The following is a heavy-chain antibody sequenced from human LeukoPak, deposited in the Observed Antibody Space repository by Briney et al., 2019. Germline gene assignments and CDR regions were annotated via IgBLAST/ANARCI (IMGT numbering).Heavy chain of an antibody. V-gene: IGHV3-43D*04. CDR3: AKGTYGFPPRYYMDV. CDR2: IAWDGVTT. J-gene: IGHJ6*03. D-gene: IGHD3-10*01. Sequence: GGSRRLSCAASGFTFEDHGMHLVRQAPGKSLECVSHIAWDGVTTYYADSVKGRFAISRDNNKNFVYLQMNSLRRDDSAQYYCAKGTYGFPPRYYMDVWGKGTRVTVSS. CDR1: GFTFEDHG.